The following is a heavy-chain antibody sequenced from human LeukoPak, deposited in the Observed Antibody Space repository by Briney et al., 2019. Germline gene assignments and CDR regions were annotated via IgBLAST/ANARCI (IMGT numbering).Heavy chain of an antibody. V-gene: IGHV1-2*02. CDR3: AKGATEGYYYYYGLDV. CDR2: INPKSGAT. Sequence: ALVKVSCKASGYTFTGYYMHWVRQAPGQGLEWMGWINPKSGATTYAQKFQDRVTLTRDTSINTAYVDLSGLTSDDTAVFYCAKGATEGYYYYYGLDVWGQGTTVTVSS. CDR1: GYTFTGYY. J-gene: IGHJ6*02.